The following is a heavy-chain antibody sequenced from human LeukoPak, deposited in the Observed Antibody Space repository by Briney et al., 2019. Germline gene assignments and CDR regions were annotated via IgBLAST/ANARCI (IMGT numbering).Heavy chain of an antibody. V-gene: IGHV4-34*01. CDR3: ARGYDLLTGYNYYYMDV. CDR1: GGSFSGYY. Sequence: SETLSLTRAVYGGSFSGYYWSWIRQPPGKGLEWIGEINHSGSTNYNPSLKSRVTISVDTSKNQFSLKLSSVTAADTAVYYCARGYDLLTGYNYYYMDVWGKGTTVTVSS. J-gene: IGHJ6*03. D-gene: IGHD3-9*01. CDR2: INHSGST.